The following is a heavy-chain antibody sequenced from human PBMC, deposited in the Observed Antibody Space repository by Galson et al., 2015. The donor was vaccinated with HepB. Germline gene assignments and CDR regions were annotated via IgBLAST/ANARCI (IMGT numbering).Heavy chain of an antibody. J-gene: IGHJ3*02. CDR2: IKSKTDGGTT. Sequence: SLRLSCAASGFTFSNAWMSWVRQAPGKGLEWVGRIKSKTDGGTTDYAAPVKGRFTISRDDSKNTLYLQMNSLKTEDTAVYYCTTTYGSGSYLARSLSFAFDIWGQGTMVTVSS. D-gene: IGHD3-10*01. CDR3: TTTYGSGSYLARSLSFAFDI. CDR1: GFTFSNAW. V-gene: IGHV3-15*01.